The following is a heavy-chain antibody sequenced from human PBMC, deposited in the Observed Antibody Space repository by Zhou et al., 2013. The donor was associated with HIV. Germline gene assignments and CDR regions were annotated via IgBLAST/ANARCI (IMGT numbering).Heavy chain of an antibody. J-gene: IGHJ6*03. CDR2: LIPFFGPA. CDR3: ARDRGTVAGTFFFYMDV. Sequence: QVQLVQSGAEVKKPGSSVKVSCKASGGTFSSNGVNWVRQAPGQGLEWMGRLIPFFGPANYAQKFQGRVTIIADKSTNTVYMDLSGLRFEDTAIYYCARDRGTVAGTFFFYMDVWGKGTTVTVSS. D-gene: IGHD6-19*01. CDR1: GGTFSSNG. V-gene: IGHV1-69*14.